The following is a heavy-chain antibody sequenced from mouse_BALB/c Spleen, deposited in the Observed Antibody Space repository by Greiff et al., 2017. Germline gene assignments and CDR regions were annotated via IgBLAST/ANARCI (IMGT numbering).Heavy chain of an antibody. Sequence: VKLVESGAELAKPGASVKMSCKASGYTFTSYWMHWVKQRPGQGLEWIGYINPSTGYTEYNQKFKDKATLTADKSSSTAYMQLSSLTSEDSAVYYCARDYGFLDYWGQGTTLTVSS. CDR1: GYTFTSYW. D-gene: IGHD1-2*01. CDR3: ARDYGFLDY. CDR2: INPSTGYT. J-gene: IGHJ2*01. V-gene: IGHV1-7*01.